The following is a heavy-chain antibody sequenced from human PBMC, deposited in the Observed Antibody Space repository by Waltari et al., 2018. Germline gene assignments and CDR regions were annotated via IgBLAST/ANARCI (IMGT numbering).Heavy chain of an antibody. J-gene: IGHJ6*04. D-gene: IGHD1-1*01. CDR2: SNHSGIT. Sequence: QVQLQQWGAGLLKPSETLSLTCAVYGGSFSGYYWSWIRQPPGKGLEWIGESNHSGITNYNPALKSRVTISVDTSKNQFSLKLSSVTAADTAVYYCATSFDAGTVDVWGKGTTVTVSS. V-gene: IGHV4-34*01. CDR1: GGSFSGYY. CDR3: ATSFDAGTVDV.